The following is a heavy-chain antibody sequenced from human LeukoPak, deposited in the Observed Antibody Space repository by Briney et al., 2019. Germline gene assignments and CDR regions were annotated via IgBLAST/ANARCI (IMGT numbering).Heavy chain of an antibody. D-gene: IGHD2-2*01. Sequence: ASVKVSRKASGYTFTSYGISWVRQAPGQGLEWMGWISAYNGNTNHAQNLQGRVTMTTDTSTSTAYMELRSLRSDDTAVYYCARIVVPAARNYYYYYGMDVWGQGTTVSVSS. V-gene: IGHV1-18*01. J-gene: IGHJ6*02. CDR1: GYTFTSYG. CDR3: ARIVVPAARNYYYYYGMDV. CDR2: ISAYNGNT.